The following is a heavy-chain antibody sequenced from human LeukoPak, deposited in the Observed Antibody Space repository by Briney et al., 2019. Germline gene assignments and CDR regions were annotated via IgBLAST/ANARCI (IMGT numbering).Heavy chain of an antibody. Sequence: GGPLRLSCAASGFTFSSYAMSWVRPAPGKGLEWVSAIYASGGSTLYEDSMKGRFTISRDNSKNTLYLQMNSLRAEDTAVYYCAKGRSRDTAMVPYYFDYWGQGTLVTVSS. D-gene: IGHD5-18*01. J-gene: IGHJ4*02. CDR1: GFTFSSYA. V-gene: IGHV3-23*01. CDR3: AKGRSRDTAMVPYYFDY. CDR2: IYASGGST.